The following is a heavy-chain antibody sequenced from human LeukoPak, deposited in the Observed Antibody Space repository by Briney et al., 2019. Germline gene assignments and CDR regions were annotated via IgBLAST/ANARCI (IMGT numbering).Heavy chain of an antibody. CDR3: AKAFSSSWYGFDY. Sequence: GGSLRFSCAASGFTFSNAWMSWVRQAPGKGLEWVSGISGSGGGTYYTDSVKGRFTISRDNSKNTLYLQMNSLRPEDTAIYYCAKAFSSSWYGFDYWGQGTLVTVSS. J-gene: IGHJ4*02. CDR1: GFTFSNAW. CDR2: ISGSGGGT. D-gene: IGHD6-13*01. V-gene: IGHV3-23*01.